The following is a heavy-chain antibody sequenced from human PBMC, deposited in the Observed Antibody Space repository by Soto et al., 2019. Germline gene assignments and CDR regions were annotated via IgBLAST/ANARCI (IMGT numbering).Heavy chain of an antibody. J-gene: IGHJ4*02. D-gene: IGHD3-16*01. CDR3: ARDVLGHDNYETIGYYLDH. V-gene: IGHV1-46*01. CDR2: SDPSGGVT. CDR1: GYTFTKFH. Sequence: QVQLIQFGAEVKKPGASVKVSCRASGYTFTKFHIHWVRQAPGQGLEWMGMSDPSGGVTRDAQRFQGRITMTSDTSASSVYMELRGLTSEDTAVYYCARDVLGHDNYETIGYYLDHGGPGTLVTVSS.